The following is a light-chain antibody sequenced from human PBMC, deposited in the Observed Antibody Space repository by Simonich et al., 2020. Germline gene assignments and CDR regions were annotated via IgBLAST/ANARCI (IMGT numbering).Light chain of an antibody. CDR2: GAS. J-gene: IGKJ4*01. V-gene: IGKV3-15*01. CDR1: QSVSSN. CDR3: QQYNNWPPLT. Sequence: EIVMTQSPATLSVSPGERATLSCRASQSVSSNLAWYQLKPGQAPRLLIYGASTRATGFPARVSGSGSGTEFTLTISSLQSEDFAVYYCQQYNNWPPLTFGGGTKVEIK.